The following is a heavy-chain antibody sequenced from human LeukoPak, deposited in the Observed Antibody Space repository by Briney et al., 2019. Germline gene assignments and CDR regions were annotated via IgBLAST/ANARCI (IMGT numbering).Heavy chain of an antibody. D-gene: IGHD6-19*01. CDR1: GYSISNGYY. CDR2: IYRSGST. CDR3: ARRHSSGWFYY. V-gene: IGHV4-38-2*02. Sequence: SETLSLTCTVSGYSISNGYYRGWIRQPPGRGLEWIGNIYRSGSTSYNPSLKSRVTISVDTSKNQFSLKVNSVTAADTAVYYCARRHSSGWFYYWGQGTLVTVSS. J-gene: IGHJ4*02.